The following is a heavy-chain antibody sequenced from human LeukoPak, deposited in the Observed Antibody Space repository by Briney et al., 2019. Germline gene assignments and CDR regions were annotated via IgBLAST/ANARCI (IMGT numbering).Heavy chain of an antibody. Sequence: ESLRISCKGSGYTFTNYWVGWVRQMPGKGLEWMGIINRGDSDARYSPSFQGVVTISVDRSIDTAYLQWSSLKATDTAMYYCARGFADWGQGTLVTVSS. CDR3: ARGFAD. CDR1: GYTFTNYW. V-gene: IGHV5-51*01. J-gene: IGHJ4*02. CDR2: INRGDSDA.